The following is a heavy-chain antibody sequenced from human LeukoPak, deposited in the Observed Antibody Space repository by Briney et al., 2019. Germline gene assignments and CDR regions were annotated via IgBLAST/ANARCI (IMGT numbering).Heavy chain of an antibody. CDR2: ISYDGSNK. Sequence: PGGSLRLSCAASGFTFSSYAMHWVRQAPGKGLEWVAVISYDGSNKYYADSVKGRFTISRDNSKNTLYLQMNSLRAEDTAVYYCARERGKDYYDSSPSAFDIWGQGTMVTVSS. D-gene: IGHD3-22*01. V-gene: IGHV3-30*04. CDR1: GFTFSSYA. J-gene: IGHJ3*02. CDR3: ARERGKDYYDSSPSAFDI.